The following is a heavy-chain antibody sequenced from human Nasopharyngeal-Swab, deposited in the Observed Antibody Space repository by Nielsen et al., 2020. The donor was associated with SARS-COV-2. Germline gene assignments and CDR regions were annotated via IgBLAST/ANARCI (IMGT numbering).Heavy chain of an antibody. CDR3: ARRSGYSYGYALDN. Sequence: APGKGLEWIASIYHSGSTYYNPSLRSRVTILVDTSKNQFSLKLYSVTAADTAIYYCARRSGYSYGYALDNWGPGTLVTVSS. D-gene: IGHD5-18*01. CDR2: IYHSGST. J-gene: IGHJ4*02. V-gene: IGHV4-38-2*01.